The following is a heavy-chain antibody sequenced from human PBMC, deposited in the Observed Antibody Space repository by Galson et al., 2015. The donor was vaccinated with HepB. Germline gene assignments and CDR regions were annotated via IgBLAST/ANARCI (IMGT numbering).Heavy chain of an antibody. CDR2: IYPGDSDT. D-gene: IGHD2-2*01. V-gene: IGHV5-51*01. CDR1: GYSFTSYW. CDR3: ARQVVVVPAAQHSSSSGYYYYGMDV. J-gene: IGHJ6*02. Sequence: QSGAEVKKPGESLKISCTGSGYSFTSYWIGWVRQMPGKGLEWMGIIYPGDSDTRYSPSFQGQVTISADKSISTAYLQWSSLKASDTAMYYCARQVVVVPAAQHSSSSGYYYYGMDVWGQGTTVTVSS.